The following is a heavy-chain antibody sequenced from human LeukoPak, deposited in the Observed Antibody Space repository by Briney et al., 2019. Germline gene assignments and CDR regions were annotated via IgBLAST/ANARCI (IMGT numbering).Heavy chain of an antibody. CDR2: INHSGST. Sequence: SETLSLTCAVYGGSFSGYYWSWIRQPPGKGLEWIGEINHSGSTNYNPSLKSRVTISVDTSKNQFSLKLSSVTAADTAVYYCAHQPTVEMATINGFDYWGQGTLVTVSS. V-gene: IGHV4-34*01. CDR1: GGSFSGYY. D-gene: IGHD5-24*01. CDR3: AHQPTVEMATINGFDY. J-gene: IGHJ4*02.